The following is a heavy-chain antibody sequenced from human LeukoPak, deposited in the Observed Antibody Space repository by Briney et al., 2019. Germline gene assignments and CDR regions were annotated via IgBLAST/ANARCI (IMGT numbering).Heavy chain of an antibody. CDR1: GFTFSAYA. CDR2: IGSDGKT. CDR3: AKLREYQLLLYFDY. V-gene: IGHV3-23*01. J-gene: IGHJ4*02. D-gene: IGHD2-2*01. Sequence: QPGGSMRLSCEASGFTFSAYAMTWVRQAPGKGLEWVSSIGSDGKTHYSESVKGRFTISRDNSKNTLYLQMNSLRAEDTAVYYCAKLREYQLLLYFDYWGQGTLVTVSS.